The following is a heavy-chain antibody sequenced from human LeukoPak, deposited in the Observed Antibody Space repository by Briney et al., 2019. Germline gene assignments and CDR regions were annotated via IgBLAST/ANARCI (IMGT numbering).Heavy chain of an antibody. CDR1: GYTFTSYY. V-gene: IGHV1-46*01. CDR3: ARVAAEVVGVPGAIGFGWLRRDYYYMDV. D-gene: IGHD2-2*02. CDR2: INPSGGST. Sequence: ASVKVSCKASGYTFTSYYIHWVRQAPGEGLEWMGIINPSGGSTSYAQKFQGRVTMTRDMSTSTVCMELSRLRSEDAAVYYCARVAAEVVGVPGAIGFGWLRRDYYYMDVWGKGTTVTVSS. J-gene: IGHJ6*03.